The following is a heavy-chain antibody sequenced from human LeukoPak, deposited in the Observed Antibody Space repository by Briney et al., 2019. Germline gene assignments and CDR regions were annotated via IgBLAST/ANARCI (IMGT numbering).Heavy chain of an antibody. D-gene: IGHD6-13*01. CDR1: GFTFSDYY. CDR2: ISSSGSTI. Sequence: PGGSLRLSCAASGFTFSDYYMSWIRQSPGKGLEWVSYISSSGSTIYYAESVKGRFTISRDNAKNSLYLQMNSLRAEDTAVYYCARAKSSSWYSPDYWGQGTLVTVSS. V-gene: IGHV3-11*04. CDR3: ARAKSSSWYSPDY. J-gene: IGHJ4*02.